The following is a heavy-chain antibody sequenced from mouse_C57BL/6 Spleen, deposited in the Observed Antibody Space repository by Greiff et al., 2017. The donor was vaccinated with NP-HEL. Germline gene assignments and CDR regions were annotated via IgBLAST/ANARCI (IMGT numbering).Heavy chain of an antibody. CDR2: IDPENGDT. J-gene: IGHJ2*01. CDR3: TTGYGSSL. Sequence: EVQLQQSGAELVRPGASVKLSCTASGFNIKDDYMHWVKQRPEQGLEWIGWIDPENGDTEYASKFQGKATITADTSSNTAYLQLSSLTSEDTAVYYCTTGYGSSLWGQSTTLTVSS. CDR1: GFNIKDDY. D-gene: IGHD1-1*01. V-gene: IGHV14-4*01.